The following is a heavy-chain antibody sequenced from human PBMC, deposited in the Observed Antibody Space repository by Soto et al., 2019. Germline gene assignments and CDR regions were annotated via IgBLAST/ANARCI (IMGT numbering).Heavy chain of an antibody. V-gene: IGHV1-18*04. J-gene: IGHJ5*02. CDR3: ARERRYFDCAGP. CDR2: ISAYNGNT. D-gene: IGHD3-9*01. Sequence: ASVEVSGKASGYIFTKCGISWVRQAPGQGLEWMGWISAYNGNTNYAQKLQGRVTMTTDTSTSTAYMELRSLRSDDTAVYYCARERRYFDCAGPWGQGTLVTVSS. CDR1: GYIFTKCG.